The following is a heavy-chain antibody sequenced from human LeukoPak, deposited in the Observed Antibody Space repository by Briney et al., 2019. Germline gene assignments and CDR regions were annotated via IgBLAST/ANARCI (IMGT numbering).Heavy chain of an antibody. CDR1: GFTFRSYA. V-gene: IGHV3-74*01. CDR3: VSFYEAY. CDR2: INSDGSWT. J-gene: IGHJ4*02. Sequence: PGGSLRLSCAASGFTFRSYAMSWVRQAPGKGLVWVSHINSDGSWTSYADSVKGRFTISKDNAKNTVYLQMNNLRAEDTAVYYCVSFYEAYWGRGTLVTVSS. D-gene: IGHD2/OR15-2a*01.